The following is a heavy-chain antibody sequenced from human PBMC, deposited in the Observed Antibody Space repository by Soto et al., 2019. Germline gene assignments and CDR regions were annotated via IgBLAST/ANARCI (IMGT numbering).Heavy chain of an antibody. CDR2: IKHDGSGK. J-gene: IGHJ3*02. Sequence: GGSLRLSCAASGFTFSSYWMSWVRQAPGKGLEWVANIKHDGSGKYYVDSVKGRFTISRDDAKDSLYLQMNSLRAEDTVVYSCARGPPPVPHGAFYIWVRGTMVTVSS. CDR1: GFTFSSYW. V-gene: IGHV3-7*03. CDR3: ARGPPPVPHGAFYI.